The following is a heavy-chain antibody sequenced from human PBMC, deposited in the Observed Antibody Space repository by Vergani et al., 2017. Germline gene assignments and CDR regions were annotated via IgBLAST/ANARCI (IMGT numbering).Heavy chain of an antibody. Sequence: EVQLLESGGGLVQPGGSLRLSCAASGFTFSSYAMSWVRQAPGKGLEWVSAISGSGGSTYYADSVKGRFTISRDNSKNTLYLQMNSLRAEDTAVYYCAKVIQPPCRVTMIVVVYYAFDIWGQGTMVTVSS. V-gene: IGHV3-23*01. D-gene: IGHD3-22*01. CDR3: AKVIQPPCRVTMIVVVYYAFDI. CDR1: GFTFSSYA. J-gene: IGHJ3*02. CDR2: ISGSGGST.